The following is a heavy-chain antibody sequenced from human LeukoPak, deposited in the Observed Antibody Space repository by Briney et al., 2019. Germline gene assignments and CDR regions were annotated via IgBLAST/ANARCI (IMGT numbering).Heavy chain of an antibody. V-gene: IGHV3-74*01. Sequence: GGSLRLSCAASGFTFSTYRMHWVRQAPGKWLVWVSLISSDGTTTNYADSVKGRFTISRDNAKNTLYLQMNSLRAEDSAVYYCTRDFNGLGYWGQGTLVTVSS. CDR3: TRDFNGLGY. CDR2: ISSDGTTT. CDR1: GFTFSTYR. J-gene: IGHJ4*02. D-gene: IGHD2-8*01.